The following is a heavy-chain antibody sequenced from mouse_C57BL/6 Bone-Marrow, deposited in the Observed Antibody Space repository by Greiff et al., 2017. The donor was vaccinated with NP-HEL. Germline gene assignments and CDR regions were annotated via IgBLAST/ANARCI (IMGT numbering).Heavy chain of an antibody. CDR1: GFNIKDDY. Sequence: VQLKESGAELVRPGASVKLSCTASGFNIKDDYMHWVKQRPEQGLEWIGWIDPENGDTEYASKFQGKATITADTSSNTAYLQLSSLTSEDTAVYYCTTEEVVEMDYWGQGTSVTVSS. V-gene: IGHV14-4*01. J-gene: IGHJ4*01. D-gene: IGHD1-1*01. CDR2: IDPENGDT. CDR3: TTEEVVEMDY.